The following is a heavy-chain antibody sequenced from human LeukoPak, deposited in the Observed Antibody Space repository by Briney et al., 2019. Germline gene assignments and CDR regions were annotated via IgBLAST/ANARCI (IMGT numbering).Heavy chain of an antibody. CDR2: ISSSGSTI. Sequence: PGGSLRLSCAASGFTFGDYYMSWIRQAPGKGLEWVSYISSSGSTIYYADSVKGRFTISRDNAKNSLYLQMNSLRAEDTAVYYCARDSTDYYGSGSYLDYWGQGTLVTVSS. D-gene: IGHD3-10*01. CDR1: GFTFGDYY. CDR3: ARDSTDYYGSGSYLDY. J-gene: IGHJ4*02. V-gene: IGHV3-11*01.